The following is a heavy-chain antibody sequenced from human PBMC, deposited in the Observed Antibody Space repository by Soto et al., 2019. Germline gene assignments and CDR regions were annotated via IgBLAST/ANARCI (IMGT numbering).Heavy chain of an antibody. CDR2: ISGSGGST. V-gene: IGHV3-23*01. J-gene: IGHJ4*02. Sequence: PGGSLRLSCAASGFTFSSYAMSWVRQAPGKGLEWVSAISGSGGSTYYADSVKGRFTISRDNSKNTLYLQMNSQRAEDTAVYYCAKDLSSSWYGFDYWGQGTLVTVSS. CDR3: AKDLSSSWYGFDY. D-gene: IGHD6-13*01. CDR1: GFTFSSYA.